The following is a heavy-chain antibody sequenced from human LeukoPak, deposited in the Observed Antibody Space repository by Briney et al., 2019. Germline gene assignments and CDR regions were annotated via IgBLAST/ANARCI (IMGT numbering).Heavy chain of an antibody. Sequence: SETLSHTCTVSGGSISSYYWSWIPHPPEKGLEWIGYIYYSRTTNYNPSLKSRVTMSVDTFKNQFSLKLSSVTAADTAVYYCARLSGSQTTPCWGQGTLVTVSS. CDR1: GGSISSYY. CDR2: IYYSRTT. CDR3: ARLSGSQTTPC. V-gene: IGHV4-59*08. J-gene: IGHJ4*02. D-gene: IGHD1-26*01.